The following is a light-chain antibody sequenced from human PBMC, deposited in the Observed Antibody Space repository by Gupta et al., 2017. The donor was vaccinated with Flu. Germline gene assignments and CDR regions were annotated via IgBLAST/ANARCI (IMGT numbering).Light chain of an antibody. CDR2: EDN. Sequence: QSVLTQPPSVSAAPGQKVTISCSGSSSNIGDKYLSWYKKVPGTAPKLLIYEDNKRPSVIPDRFSGSKSGTSATLGITGLQTGDEAEYYCGTWDSSLSAAVFGGGTKLTVL. CDR3: GTWDSSLSAAV. V-gene: IGLV1-51*02. J-gene: IGLJ3*02. CDR1: SSNIGDKY.